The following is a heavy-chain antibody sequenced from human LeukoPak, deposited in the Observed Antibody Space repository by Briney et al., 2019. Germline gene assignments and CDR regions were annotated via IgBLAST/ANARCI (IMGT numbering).Heavy chain of an antibody. D-gene: IGHD3-10*01. CDR2: IHDSGST. V-gene: IGHV4-30-4*01. J-gene: IGHJ5*02. Sequence: SQTLSLTCPVSGGSISSGDYHWNWIRQPPGEGLAWIGYIHDSGSTYYNPSLKSRIIISRDVSKKQFSLELSSVTAADTAVYYCARGFGAGNYYYGWFDPWGQGTLVTVSS. CDR3: ARGFGAGNYYYGWFDP. CDR1: GGSISSGDYH.